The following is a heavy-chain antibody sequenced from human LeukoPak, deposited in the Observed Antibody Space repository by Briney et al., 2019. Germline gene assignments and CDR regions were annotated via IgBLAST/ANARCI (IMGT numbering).Heavy chain of an antibody. V-gene: IGHV4-31*03. CDR1: GGSISSGGYY. J-gene: IGHJ2*01. Sequence: SQTLSLTCTVSGGSISSGGYYWSWIRQHPGKGREWIGYIHYTGSTSYNPSLKSRVTISVDTSKSQFSLNLSSVTAADTALYYCARDPATWYFDLWGRGTLVTVSS. CDR2: IHYTGST. CDR3: ARDPATWYFDL.